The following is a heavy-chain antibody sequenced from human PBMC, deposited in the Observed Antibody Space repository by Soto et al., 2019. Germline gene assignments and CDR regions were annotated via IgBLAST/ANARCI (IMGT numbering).Heavy chain of an antibody. CDR1: GYTFTGYY. CDR3: ARRANYGDYEVDNNWFDP. V-gene: IGHV1-2*04. Sequence: ASVKVSCKASGYTFTGYYIHWVRQAPGQGLEWMGWINPNSGGTNYAQKFQGWVTMTRDTSISTAYMELSRLRSDDTAVYYCARRANYGDYEVDNNWFDPWGQGTLVTVSS. CDR2: INPNSGGT. D-gene: IGHD4-17*01. J-gene: IGHJ5*02.